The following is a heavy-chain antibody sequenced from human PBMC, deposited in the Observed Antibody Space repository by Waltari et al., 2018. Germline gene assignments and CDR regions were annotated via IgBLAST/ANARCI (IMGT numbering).Heavy chain of an antibody. CDR1: GFSLRTTGMC. CDR3: ARISGALQTYAAFDI. Sequence: QVTLRESGPALVKPTQTLTLTCTFSGFSLRTTGMCVSWIRQPPGKALECLARIDWDDDKSYNTSLKTRLTIVKDASKNQVVLTMANMDPVDTATYYCARISGALQTYAAFDIWGQGTMVTVSS. V-gene: IGHV2-70*15. CDR2: IDWDDDK. D-gene: IGHD2-2*01. J-gene: IGHJ3*02.